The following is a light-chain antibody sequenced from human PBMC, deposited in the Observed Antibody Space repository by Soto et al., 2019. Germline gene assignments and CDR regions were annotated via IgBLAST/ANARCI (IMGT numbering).Light chain of an antibody. J-gene: IGKJ4*01. Sequence: DIPMTQSPSTLSASVGDRVTVTCRASQSISSSLAWYQQKPGKAPKLLIYDASSLESGVPSRFSGSGSGTEFIITISSLQPDDFATYYCPQYSSFSLTFGGGTKVEIK. V-gene: IGKV1-5*01. CDR3: PQYSSFSLT. CDR2: DAS. CDR1: QSISSS.